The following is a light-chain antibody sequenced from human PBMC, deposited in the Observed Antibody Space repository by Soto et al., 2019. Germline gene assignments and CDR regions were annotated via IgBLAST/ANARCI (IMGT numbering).Light chain of an antibody. CDR2: DAS. V-gene: IGKV3-20*01. J-gene: IGKJ1*01. CDR3: QQYVISPPSWK. Sequence: ENVLTQSPGTLSLSPGERATLSCRASQSVASSYLAWYQQKPGQPPSLLIFDASNRATGIPDRFSGSGSGTYFTLTISSLEPEDFAVYYCQQYVISPPSWKFGQGTKVEI. CDR1: QSVASSY.